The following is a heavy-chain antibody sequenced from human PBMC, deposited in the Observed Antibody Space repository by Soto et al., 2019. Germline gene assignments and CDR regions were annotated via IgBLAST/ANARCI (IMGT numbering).Heavy chain of an antibody. Sequence: QVQLVQSGAEVKKPGASVKVSCKASGYTFTNYGISWVRQAPGQGLEWMGWINTYNGNTNHAQKLQGRVTMTTDTSTSTAYMELRSLRSDDTAVYYCARGVGSVTYYNQYNWFDPWGQGTLATVS. CDR1: GYTFTNYG. CDR2: INTYNGNT. J-gene: IGHJ5*02. D-gene: IGHD3-10*01. CDR3: ARGVGSVTYYNQYNWFDP. V-gene: IGHV1-18*01.